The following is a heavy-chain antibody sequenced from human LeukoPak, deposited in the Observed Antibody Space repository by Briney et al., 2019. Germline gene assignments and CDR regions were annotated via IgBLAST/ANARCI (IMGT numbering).Heavy chain of an antibody. J-gene: IGHJ4*02. CDR2: FDPEDGET. V-gene: IGHV1-24*01. D-gene: IGHD4-17*01. CDR1: GYTLTELS. Sequence: ASVKVSCKVSGYTLTELSMHWVRQAPGKGLEWMGGFDPEDGETIYAQKFQGRVTMTADESTSTAYMELSSLRSEDTAVYYCARADDYGDSHWGQGTLVTVSS. CDR3: ARADDYGDSH.